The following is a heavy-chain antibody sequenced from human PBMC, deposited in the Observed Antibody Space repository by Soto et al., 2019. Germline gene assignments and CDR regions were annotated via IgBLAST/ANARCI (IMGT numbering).Heavy chain of an antibody. Sequence: GGSLRLSCAASGFTFSSYWMHWVRQAPGKGLVWVSRINSDGSSTSYADSVKGRFTISRDNAKNTLYLQMNSLRAEDTAVYYCARGVRSSGLIDYWGQGTLVTVSS. D-gene: IGHD6-19*01. CDR3: ARGVRSSGLIDY. CDR1: GFTFSSYW. CDR2: INSDGSST. J-gene: IGHJ4*02. V-gene: IGHV3-74*01.